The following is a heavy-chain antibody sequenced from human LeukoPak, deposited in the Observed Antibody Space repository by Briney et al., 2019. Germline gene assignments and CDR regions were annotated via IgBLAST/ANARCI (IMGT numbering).Heavy chain of an antibody. CDR3: ARDYYYGSGTGPYYYGMDV. J-gene: IGHJ6*02. V-gene: IGHV1-2*02. Sequence: ASVKVSCKASGYTFTGYYMHWVRQAPGQGLEWMGWINPNSGGTNYAQKFQGRATMTRDTSISTAYMELSRLRSDDTAVYYCARDYYYGSGTGPYYYGMDVWGQGTTVTVSS. CDR2: INPNSGGT. D-gene: IGHD3-10*01. CDR1: GYTFTGYY.